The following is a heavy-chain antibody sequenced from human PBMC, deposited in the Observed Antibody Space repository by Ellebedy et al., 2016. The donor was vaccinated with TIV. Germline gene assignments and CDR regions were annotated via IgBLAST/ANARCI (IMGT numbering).Heavy chain of an antibody. D-gene: IGHD4-17*01. CDR1: GFSLSTLAVG. CDR3: AHFMTTLTRNSFDY. V-gene: IGHV2-5*02. CDR2: IYWDDDK. J-gene: IGHJ4*02. Sequence: SGPTLVKPTQTLTLTCSFSGFSLSTLAVGVGWIRQPPGKALEWLALIYWDDDKRYSPSLKSRLTITKDTSRNQVVLTMTNMDPVDTATYYCAHFMTTLTRNSFDYWGQGTLVTVSS.